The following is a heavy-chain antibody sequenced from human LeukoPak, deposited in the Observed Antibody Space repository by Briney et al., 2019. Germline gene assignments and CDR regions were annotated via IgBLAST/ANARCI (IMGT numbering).Heavy chain of an antibody. V-gene: IGHV1-2*06. CDR3: ARGRSFYSGSYEAINWFDP. Sequence: SVKVSCKASGYTFTGYYMHWVRQAPGQGLEWMGRINPNSGGTNYAQKFQGRVTMTRDTSISTAYMELSRLRSDDTAVYYCARGRSFYSGSYEAINWFDPWGQGTLVTVSS. D-gene: IGHD1-26*01. J-gene: IGHJ5*02. CDR1: GYTFTGYY. CDR2: INPNSGGT.